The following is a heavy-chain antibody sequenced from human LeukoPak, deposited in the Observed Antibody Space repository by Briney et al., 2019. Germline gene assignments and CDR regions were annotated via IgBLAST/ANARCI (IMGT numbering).Heavy chain of an antibody. V-gene: IGHV1-2*02. D-gene: IGHD1-26*01. J-gene: IGHJ4*02. CDR3: ARGPIGGLRKGFDI. Sequence: GASVKVSCKASGNTFAGYYVHWVRQAPGQGLEWMGWINTHNGATYYAQHFQGRVTMTTDTAVTTAYMDLDGLISDDAAVYFCARGPIGGLRKGFDIWGQGTLVTVSS. CDR1: GNTFAGYY. CDR2: INTHNGAT.